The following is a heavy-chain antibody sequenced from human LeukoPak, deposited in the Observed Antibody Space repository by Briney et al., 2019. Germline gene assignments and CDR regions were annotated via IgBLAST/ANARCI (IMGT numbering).Heavy chain of an antibody. J-gene: IGHJ4*02. D-gene: IGHD2-2*02. Sequence: GRSLRLSCAASEFTFSSYAMHWVRQAPGKGLEWVAVISYDGSNKYYADSVKGRFTISRDNSKNTLYLEMNSLRAEDTAVYYCARSGGYCSSTSCYTPDYWGQGTLVTVSS. CDR2: ISYDGSNK. CDR3: ARSGGYCSSTSCYTPDY. CDR1: EFTFSSYA. V-gene: IGHV3-30*01.